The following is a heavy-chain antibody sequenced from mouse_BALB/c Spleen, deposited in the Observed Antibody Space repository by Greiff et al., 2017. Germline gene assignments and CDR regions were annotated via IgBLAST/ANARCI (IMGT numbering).Heavy chain of an antibody. V-gene: IGHV14-3*02. CDR3: ATNYYYGSREDFDV. Sequence: EVQLQQSGAELVKPGASVKLSCTASGFNIKDTYMHWVKQRPEQGLEWIGRIDPENGNTKYDPKFQGKATITADTSSNTAYLQLSSLTSEDTAVYYCATNYYYGSREDFDVWGAGTTVTVSS. CDR2: IDPENGNT. J-gene: IGHJ1*01. CDR1: GFNIKDTY. D-gene: IGHD1-1*01.